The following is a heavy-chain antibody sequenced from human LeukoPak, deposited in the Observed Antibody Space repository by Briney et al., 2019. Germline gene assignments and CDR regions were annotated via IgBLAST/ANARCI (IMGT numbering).Heavy chain of an antibody. J-gene: IGHJ3*02. Sequence: GGSLRLSCAASGFSFSTYAMTWVRQAPGKGLEWVSSISGSGDSTYYADSVKGRFTISRDNSKNTLYLQMNSPRAEDTAVYYCAKGFEAYGGAFDIWGQGTMVTVSS. V-gene: IGHV3-23*01. CDR1: GFSFSTYA. D-gene: IGHD3-10*01. CDR3: AKGFEAYGGAFDI. CDR2: ISGSGDST.